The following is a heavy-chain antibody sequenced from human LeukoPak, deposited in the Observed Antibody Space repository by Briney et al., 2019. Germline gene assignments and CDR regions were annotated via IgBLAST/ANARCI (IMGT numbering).Heavy chain of an antibody. D-gene: IGHD1-1*01. CDR2: IKSKANNYAT. CDR3: RGWNENFGY. Sequence: GGSLRLSCAASGFTFSGSAMHWVRQASGKGLEWVGRIKSKANNYATDYAASVKGRFTISRDDSKNTAYLQMHSLKTEDTAVYYCRGWNENFGYWGQGTLVTVSS. CDR1: GFTFSGSA. J-gene: IGHJ4*02. V-gene: IGHV3-73*01.